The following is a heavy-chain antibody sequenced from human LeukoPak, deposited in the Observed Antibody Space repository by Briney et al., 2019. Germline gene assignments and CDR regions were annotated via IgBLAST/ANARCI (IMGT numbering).Heavy chain of an antibody. D-gene: IGHD3-22*01. V-gene: IGHV3-23*01. CDR3: AKRGVVIRVILVGFHKEAYYFDS. J-gene: IGHJ4*02. Sequence: GGSLRLSCAVSGISLSNYGMSWVRQAPGKGLEWVAGISGSGGSTNYADSVKDRFTIYRDNPKNTLYLQMNRLRAEDTAVYFCAKRGVVIRVILVGFHKEAYYFDSWGQGALVTVSS. CDR2: ISGSGGST. CDR1: GISLSNYG.